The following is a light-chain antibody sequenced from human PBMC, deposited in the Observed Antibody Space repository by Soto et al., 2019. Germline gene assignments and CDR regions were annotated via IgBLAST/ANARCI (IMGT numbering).Light chain of an antibody. V-gene: IGLV2-8*01. CDR3: QSYDSSLSAWV. Sequence: QSVLAQPPSASGSPGQSVTITCTGTNSDVGTYNYVSWYQHHPGKAPKFMIYEVSKRPLGVPDRFSGSKSGNTASLTVSGLQAEDEADYYCQSYDSSLSAWVFGGGTKVTVL. CDR1: NSDVGTYNY. J-gene: IGLJ3*02. CDR2: EVS.